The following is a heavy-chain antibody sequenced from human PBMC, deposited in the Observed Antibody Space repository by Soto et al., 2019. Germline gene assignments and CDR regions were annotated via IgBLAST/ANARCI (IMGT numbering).Heavy chain of an antibody. V-gene: IGHV1-18*01. Sequence: APVKGSCKASGYTFTSYGISWVRQAPGQGLEWMGWISPYNGNTKFPQKLQGRVTMTTDTSTSTAYMELRSLRSDDTAVYYCASQSPGAPWGQGTLVTVSS. CDR1: GYTFTSYG. CDR2: ISPYNGNT. J-gene: IGHJ5*02. CDR3: ASQSPGAP.